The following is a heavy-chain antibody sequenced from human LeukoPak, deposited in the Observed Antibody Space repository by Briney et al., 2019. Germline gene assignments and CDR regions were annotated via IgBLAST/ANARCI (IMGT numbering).Heavy chain of an antibody. CDR1: GFTFSDYR. D-gene: IGHD1-26*01. Sequence: PGGSLRLSCAASGFTFSDYRMNWVRQAPGKGLEWVSSITSSSSYINYADSVKGRFTISRDNAKNSLFLQMNSLRVEDMAVYYCARAPWGSGSYTGAIFDYWGQGSLVTVSS. CDR2: ITSSSSYI. J-gene: IGHJ4*02. V-gene: IGHV3-21*01. CDR3: ARAPWGSGSYTGAIFDY.